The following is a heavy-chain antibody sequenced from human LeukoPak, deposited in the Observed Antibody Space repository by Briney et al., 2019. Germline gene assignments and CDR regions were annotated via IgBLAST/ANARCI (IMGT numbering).Heavy chain of an antibody. V-gene: IGHV3-33*06. CDR1: GFTFSGYG. J-gene: IGHJ1*01. CDR3: AKKVVVGATSPYSDFQD. D-gene: IGHD1-26*01. CDR2: IWFDGSNK. Sequence: PGGSLRLSCAASGFTFSGYGMHWVRQAPGKGLEWVAVIWFDGSNKYYADSVKGRFTISRDNSKNTLYLQMNSLRAEDTALYYCAKKVVVGATSPYSDFQDWGQGTLVTVSS.